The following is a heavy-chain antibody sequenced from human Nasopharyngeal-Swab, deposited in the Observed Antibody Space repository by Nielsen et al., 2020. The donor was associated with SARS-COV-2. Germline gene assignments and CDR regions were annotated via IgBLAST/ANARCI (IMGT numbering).Heavy chain of an antibody. CDR2: INPSGGST. Sequence: ASVKVSCKASGYTFTSYYMHWVQQAPGQGLEWMGIINPSGGSTSYAQKFQGRVTMTRDTSTSTVYMELSSLRAEDTAVYYCANLAAAGGIDAFDIWGQGTMVTVSS. V-gene: IGHV1-46*03. D-gene: IGHD6-13*01. CDR1: GYTFTSYY. CDR3: ANLAAAGGIDAFDI. J-gene: IGHJ3*02.